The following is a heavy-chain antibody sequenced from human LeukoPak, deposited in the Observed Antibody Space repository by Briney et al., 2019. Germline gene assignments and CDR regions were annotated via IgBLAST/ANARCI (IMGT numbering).Heavy chain of an antibody. J-gene: IGHJ3*02. CDR3: ARARTSQQLNSFDI. V-gene: IGHV3-21*01. CDR2: ISSSSSYI. Sequence: GGSLRLSCAASGFTFSSYSMNWVRQAPGKGLEWVSSISSSSSYIYYADSVKGRFTTSRDNAKNSLYLQMNSLRGEDTAVYYCARARTSQQLNSFDIWGQGTMVTVSS. D-gene: IGHD6-13*01. CDR1: GFTFSSYS.